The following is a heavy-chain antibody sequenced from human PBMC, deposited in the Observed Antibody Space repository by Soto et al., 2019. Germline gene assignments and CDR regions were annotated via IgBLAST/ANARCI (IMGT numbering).Heavy chain of an antibody. V-gene: IGHV1-24*01. Sequence: ASVKVSCKVSGYTLTELSMHWVRQAPGKGLEWMGGFDPEDGDTIYAQNIQGRVTMTEDTSTDTAHMELSSLRSEDTAVYYCVTGGYGGNFDYWGQGTLVTVSS. CDR3: VTGGYGGNFDY. J-gene: IGHJ4*02. CDR1: GYTLTELS. CDR2: FDPEDGDT. D-gene: IGHD5-12*01.